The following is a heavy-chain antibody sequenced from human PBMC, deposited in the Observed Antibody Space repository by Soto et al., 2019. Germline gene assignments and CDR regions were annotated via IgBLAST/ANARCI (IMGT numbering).Heavy chain of an antibody. J-gene: IGHJ4*02. CDR1: RYTFTTYA. CDR2: LNAGNGNT. V-gene: IGHV1-3*01. Sequence: GPSVKVSCKASRYTFTTYAMHWVRQAPGQRLEWMGWLNAGNGNTKYSQKFQGRVSITRDTSASTAYMELSSLRSEDTAVYYCAIARPYSSSSRFDYWGQGTLITVSS. CDR3: AIARPYSSSSRFDY. D-gene: IGHD6-6*01.